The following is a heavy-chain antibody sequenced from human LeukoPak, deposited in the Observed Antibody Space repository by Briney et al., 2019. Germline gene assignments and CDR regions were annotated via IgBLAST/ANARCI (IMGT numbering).Heavy chain of an antibody. CDR3: TSPQADSGATYFRH. Sequence: PGGSLRLSCAASGSTFSGSTIHWVRQASGKGLEWIGRIRSKANSYATAYAASVRGRFTISRDDAKNTAYLQMDSLKTEDTAVYYCTSPQADSGATYFRHWGQGTLVTVSS. CDR1: GSTFSGST. CDR2: IRSKANSYAT. D-gene: IGHD6-19*01. J-gene: IGHJ1*01. V-gene: IGHV3-73*01.